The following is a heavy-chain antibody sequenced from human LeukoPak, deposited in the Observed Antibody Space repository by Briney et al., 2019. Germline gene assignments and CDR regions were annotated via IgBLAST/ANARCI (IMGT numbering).Heavy chain of an antibody. D-gene: IGHD4-17*01. J-gene: IGHJ4*01. CDR3: ARAALRAKTKFDY. CDR1: GYTFTSYD. CDR2: MNPNSGNT. V-gene: IGHV1-8*01. Sequence: ASVKVSCKASGYTFTSYDINWVRQATGQGLEWMGWMNPNSGNTGYAQKFQGRVTMTRNTSISTAYMELSSLRSDDTAVYYCARAALRAKTKFDYWGHGTLVTVYS.